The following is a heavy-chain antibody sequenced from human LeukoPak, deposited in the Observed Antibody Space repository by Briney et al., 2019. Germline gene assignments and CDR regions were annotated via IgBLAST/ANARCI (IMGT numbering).Heavy chain of an antibody. CDR3: ARDRDTAMGL. CDR2: ISYDGSYT. V-gene: IGHV3-30-3*01. J-gene: IGHJ4*02. CDR1: GFTFSNFA. Sequence: PGGSLRLSCAASGFTFSNFAIHWVRQAAGKGLEWVALISYDGSYTYYADSVKGRFTISRDNSKNTLYLQMNSLRAEDTAVYYCARDRDTAMGLWGQGTLVTVSS. D-gene: IGHD5-18*01.